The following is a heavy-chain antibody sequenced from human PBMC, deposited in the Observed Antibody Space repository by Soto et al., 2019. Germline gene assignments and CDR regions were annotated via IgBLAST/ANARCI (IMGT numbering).Heavy chain of an antibody. D-gene: IGHD3-9*01. CDR1: GYTFTSYG. V-gene: IGHV1-18*01. CDR2: ISAYNGNT. Sequence: QVQLVQSGAEVKKPGASVKVSCKASGYTFTSYGISWVRQAPGQGLEWMGWISAYNGNTNYAQKLQGRVTMTTDTSTSTAYMELRSLRSDDTAVYYCARDPVGHYDILTGYYCDYWGQGTLVTVSS. J-gene: IGHJ4*02. CDR3: ARDPVGHYDILTGYYCDY.